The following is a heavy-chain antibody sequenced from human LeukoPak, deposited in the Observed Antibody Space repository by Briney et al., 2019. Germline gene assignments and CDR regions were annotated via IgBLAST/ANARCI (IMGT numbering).Heavy chain of an antibody. J-gene: IGHJ5*02. CDR3: ARGSGWYPMIPGMGWFDP. CDR1: GYTFAGYF. Sequence: ASVKVSCKASGYTFAGYFIHWVRQAPSQGLEWMGWLNPNSGGSNYAQKFQGRVTMTRDTSISTAYMELSRLRSDDTAVYYCARGSGWYPMIPGMGWFDPWGQGTLVTVSS. D-gene: IGHD6-19*01. V-gene: IGHV1-2*02. CDR2: LNPNSGGS.